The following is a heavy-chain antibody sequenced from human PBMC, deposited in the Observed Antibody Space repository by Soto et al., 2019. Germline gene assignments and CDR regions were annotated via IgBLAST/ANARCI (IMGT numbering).Heavy chain of an antibody. D-gene: IGHD6-13*01. Sequence: RLSCSASGFTFSSYTMHWVRQAPGKGLEYVSAISSNGGSTYYADSVKGRFTISRDNSKNTLYLQMSSLRAEETAVYYCVKGRPTAAADLLAYGMDVWGQATRVTLSS. V-gene: IGHV3-64D*06. CDR2: ISSNGGST. CDR1: GFTFSSYT. J-gene: IGHJ6*02. CDR3: VKGRPTAAADLLAYGMDV.